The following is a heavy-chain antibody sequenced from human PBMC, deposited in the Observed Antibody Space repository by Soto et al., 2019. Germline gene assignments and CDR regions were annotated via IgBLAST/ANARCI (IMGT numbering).Heavy chain of an antibody. CDR1: GFTFSSYG. J-gene: IGHJ4*02. CDR3: ARGQGGCSGGSCYPGNFDY. CDR2: IWYDGSNK. V-gene: IGHV3-33*01. D-gene: IGHD2-15*01. Sequence: QVQLVESGGGVVQPGRSLRLSCAASGFTFSSYGMHWVRQAPGKGLEWVAVIWYDGSNKYYADSVKGRFTISRDNSKNTLYLQMNSLRAEDTAVYYCARGQGGCSGGSCYPGNFDYWGQGTLVTVSS.